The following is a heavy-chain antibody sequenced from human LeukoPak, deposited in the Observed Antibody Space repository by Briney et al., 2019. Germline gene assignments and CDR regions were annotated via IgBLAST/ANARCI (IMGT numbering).Heavy chain of an antibody. CDR2: INPNSGGT. CDR1: GYTFTGYY. V-gene: IGHV1-2*02. Sequence: ASVKVSCKASGYTFTGYYMHWVRQAPGQGLEWMGWINPNSGGTNYAQKFQGRVTMTRDTSISTAYVELSRLRSDDTAVYYCARVGITMVRGVLYYFDYWGQGTLVTVSS. CDR3: ARVGITMVRGVLYYFDY. J-gene: IGHJ4*02. D-gene: IGHD3-10*01.